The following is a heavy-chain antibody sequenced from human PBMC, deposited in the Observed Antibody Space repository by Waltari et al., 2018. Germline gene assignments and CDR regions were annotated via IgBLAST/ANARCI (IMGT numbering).Heavy chain of an antibody. CDR1: GYTFTDYY. CDR3: ARDGEQQLVFDY. D-gene: IGHD6-13*01. V-gene: IGHV1-69-2*01. Sequence: EVQLVQSGAEVKKPGATVKISCKVSGYTFTDYYMHWVQQAPGKGLEWMGLVDPEDGETIYAEKFQGRVTMTRDTSTSTVYMELSSLRSEDTAVYYCARDGEQQLVFDYWGQGTLVTVSS. CDR2: VDPEDGET. J-gene: IGHJ4*02.